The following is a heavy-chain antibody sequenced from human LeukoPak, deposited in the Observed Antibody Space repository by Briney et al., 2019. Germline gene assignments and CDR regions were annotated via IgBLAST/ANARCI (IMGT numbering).Heavy chain of an antibody. J-gene: IGHJ4*02. Sequence: GGSLRLSCAASGFTFSSSAMSWVRQAPGKGLEWVSSISGSGSGGSTYYADSVKGRFTISRDNSKNTLYLQMNSLRAEDTAVYYCARGYSGYVNKYFDYWGQGTLVTVSS. CDR3: ARGYSGYVNKYFDY. CDR2: ISGSGSGGST. D-gene: IGHD5-12*01. CDR1: GFTFSSSA. V-gene: IGHV3-23*01.